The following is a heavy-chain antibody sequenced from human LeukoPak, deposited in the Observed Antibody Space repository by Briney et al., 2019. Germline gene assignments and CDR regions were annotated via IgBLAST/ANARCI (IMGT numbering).Heavy chain of an antibody. Sequence: ASVKVSCKASGYNFFGYHMHWVRQAPGQGLEWMGRMNLNSGGTNYAQDFQGRVTMTSDTSITTVYMELSSLTSDDTAVYYCARDRATGDFDYWGQGTLVTVSS. CDR2: MNLNSGGT. D-gene: IGHD5-12*01. V-gene: IGHV1-2*06. J-gene: IGHJ4*02. CDR1: GYNFFGYH. CDR3: ARDRATGDFDY.